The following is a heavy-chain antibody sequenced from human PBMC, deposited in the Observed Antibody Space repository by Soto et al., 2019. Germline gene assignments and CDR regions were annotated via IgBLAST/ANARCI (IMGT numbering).Heavy chain of an antibody. CDR2: IHHSGNT. J-gene: IGHJ4*02. Sequence: PSETLSLTCVVSGYSISSGYYWVWIRQPPGKGLEWIGSIHHSGNTYYTPSLKSRVTISVDTSKNHFSLKLRSVTAADTAVYSCSIRVTPTGFDYWGQGTLVTVS. V-gene: IGHV4-38-2*01. D-gene: IGHD2-21*02. CDR3: SIRVTPTGFDY. CDR1: GYSISSGYY.